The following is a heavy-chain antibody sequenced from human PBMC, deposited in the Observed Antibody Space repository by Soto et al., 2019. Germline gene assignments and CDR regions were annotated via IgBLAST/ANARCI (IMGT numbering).Heavy chain of an antibody. CDR1: GYTFTSYA. J-gene: IGHJ4*02. Sequence: ASVKVSCKASGYTFTSYAMHWVRQAPGQRLEWMGWINAGNGNTKYSQKFQGRVTMTEDTSTDTAYVELSSLRSEDTAVYYCATEAYYYDSSGYQHYWGQGTLVTVSS. CDR3: ATEAYYYDSSGYQHY. V-gene: IGHV1-3*01. D-gene: IGHD3-22*01. CDR2: INAGNGNT.